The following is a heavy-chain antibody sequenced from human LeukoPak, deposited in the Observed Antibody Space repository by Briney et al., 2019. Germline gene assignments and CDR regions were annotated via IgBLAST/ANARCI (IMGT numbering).Heavy chain of an antibody. V-gene: IGHV1-18*01. CDR2: ISANNGDT. J-gene: IGHJ4*02. Sequence: ASVKVSCKASGYTFMNYGIGWVRQAPGQGLEWMGWISANNGDTKYAQKLQGRVTMTADTSTSTAYMELRSLGSDDTAVYYCARDGYFDYWGQGTLVAVSS. CDR3: ARDGYFDY. CDR1: GYTFMNYG.